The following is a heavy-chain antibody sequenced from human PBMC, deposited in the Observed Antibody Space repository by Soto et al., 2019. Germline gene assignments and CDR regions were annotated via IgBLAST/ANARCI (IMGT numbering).Heavy chain of an antibody. CDR1: GFTFSAFTTYA. CDR3: FQVPRPRLDYLFGSVY. D-gene: IGHD3-10*01. Sequence: GGSLRLSCAASGFTFSAFTTYAVHWVRQAPGKGLEWVAVVLLGGSNEYYTESVKGRFTVARDLSTNTMSLQMNSLRVEDTAVYYCFQVPRPRLDYLFGSVYWGQGSLVTVSS. J-gene: IGHJ1*01. V-gene: IGHV3-33*01. CDR2: VLLGGSNE.